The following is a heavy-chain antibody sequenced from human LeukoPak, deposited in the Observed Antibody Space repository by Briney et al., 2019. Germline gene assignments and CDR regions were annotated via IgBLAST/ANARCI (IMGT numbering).Heavy chain of an antibody. CDR1: GYTFTSYA. V-gene: IGHV1-3*01. CDR3: ARADYDYVWGSYRYSGFDY. CDR2: INAGNGNT. Sequence: ASVKVSCKASGYTFTSYAMHWVRQAPGQRLEWMGWINAGNGNTKYSQKFQGRVTITRDTSASTAYMELSSLRSEDTAVYYCARADYDYVWGSYRYSGFDYWGQGTLVTVSS. J-gene: IGHJ4*02. D-gene: IGHD3-16*02.